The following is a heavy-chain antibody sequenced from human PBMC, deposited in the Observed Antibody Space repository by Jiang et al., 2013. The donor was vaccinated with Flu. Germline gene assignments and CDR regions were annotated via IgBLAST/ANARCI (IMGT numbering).Heavy chain of an antibody. V-gene: IGHV4-4*02. CDR3: AKDHGGNNNFDY. Sequence: GSGLVKPSGTLSLTCAVSGDSISGANWWSWVRQPPGKGLEWIGDIYYTGRTHYNPSLNNRVTISVDKSKNQFSLNLTSVTAADTAVYYCAKDHGGNNNFDYWGQGALVTVSS. J-gene: IGHJ4*02. D-gene: IGHD3-16*01. CDR1: GDSISGANW. CDR2: IYYTGRT.